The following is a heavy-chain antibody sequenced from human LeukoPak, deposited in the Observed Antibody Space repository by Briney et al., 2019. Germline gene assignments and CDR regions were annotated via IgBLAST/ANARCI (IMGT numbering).Heavy chain of an antibody. CDR2: IYYSGST. Sequence: MPSETLSLTCTVSGGSISSYYWSWIRQPPGKGLEWIGYIYYSGSTNHNPSLKSRVTISVDTSKNQFSLKLSSVTAADTAVYYCARISWELYAFDIWGQGTMVTVSS. CDR1: GGSISSYY. CDR3: ARISWELYAFDI. V-gene: IGHV4-59*01. J-gene: IGHJ3*02. D-gene: IGHD1-26*01.